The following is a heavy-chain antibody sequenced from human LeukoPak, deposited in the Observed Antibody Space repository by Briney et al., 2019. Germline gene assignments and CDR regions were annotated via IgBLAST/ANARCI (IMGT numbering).Heavy chain of an antibody. CDR3: ATLMGGAHDWFDP. J-gene: IGHJ5*02. V-gene: IGHV4-30-4*01. CDR2: IYYSGFT. Sequence: PSETLSPTCTVSGGSISSGDYYWNWIRQPPGKGLEWIGYIYYSGFTSYNPSLKSRITISLDTPNNQFSLKLTSVTAADTAVYYCATLMGGAHDWFDPWGQGTLVTVSS. CDR1: GGSISSGDYY. D-gene: IGHD3-16*01.